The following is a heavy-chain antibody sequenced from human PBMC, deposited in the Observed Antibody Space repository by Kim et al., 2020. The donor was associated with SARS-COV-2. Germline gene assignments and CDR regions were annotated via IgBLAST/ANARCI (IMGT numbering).Heavy chain of an antibody. CDR1: GGSMSTYY. CDR2: MSYSGSA. Sequence: SETLSLTCTVSGGSMSTYYWCWIRQPQGQGLEWVGIMSYSGSANSNSSLRLRVTISIDTSRNQYSLTLTSVAATDTAGYSCARVIAAAGPPTCWFYPWGQGTMVTVSS. D-gene: IGHD6-13*01. V-gene: IGHV4-59*01. J-gene: IGHJ5*02. CDR3: ARVIAAAGPPTCWFYP.